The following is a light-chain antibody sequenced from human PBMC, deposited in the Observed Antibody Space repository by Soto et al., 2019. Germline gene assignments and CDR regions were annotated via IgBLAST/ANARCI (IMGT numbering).Light chain of an antibody. V-gene: IGKV1-39*01. CDR3: QQYGNIPRT. J-gene: IGKJ1*01. CDR2: GAS. Sequence: DVQMTQSPSSLSASVGDRVTITCRASQSISSYLNWYQQKPGKAPKLLIYGASYRATGIPDRFSGSGSGTDFTLTISRLEPEDFAVYYCQQYGNIPRTFGQGTKV. CDR1: QSISSY.